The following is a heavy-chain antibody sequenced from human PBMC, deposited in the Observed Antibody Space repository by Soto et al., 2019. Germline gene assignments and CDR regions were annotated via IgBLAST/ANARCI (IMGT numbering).Heavy chain of an antibody. V-gene: IGHV1-2*04. D-gene: IGHD2-8*01. Sequence: GASVKVSCKGSGYSFTDYHIHWVRQAPGQGLEWLGRINPKSGGTSTAQKFQGWVTMTTDTSISTASMELTRLTSDDTAIYYCARGDSTDCSNGVCSLFYNHEMDVWG. CDR1: GYSFTDYH. CDR3: ARGDSTDCSNGVCSLFYNHEMDV. J-gene: IGHJ6*02. CDR2: INPKSGGT.